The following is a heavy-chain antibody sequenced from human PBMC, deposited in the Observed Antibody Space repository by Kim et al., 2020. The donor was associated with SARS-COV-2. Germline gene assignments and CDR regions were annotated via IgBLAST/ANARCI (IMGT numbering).Heavy chain of an antibody. CDR3: AREARFEEWYYDL. J-gene: IGHJ2*01. D-gene: IGHD6-6*01. Sequence: YASSVKGRFTISRDNSKNTLYLQMDSLRAEETAVYDCAREARFEEWYYDLWGRGTPVIVSS. V-gene: IGHV3-30*03.